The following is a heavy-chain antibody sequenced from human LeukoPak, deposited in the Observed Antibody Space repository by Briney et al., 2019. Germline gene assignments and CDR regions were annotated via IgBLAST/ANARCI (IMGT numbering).Heavy chain of an antibody. J-gene: IGHJ4*02. CDR3: ARGSGYFGYDY. CDR2: IYYSGST. CDR1: GGSISSYY. V-gene: IGHV4-59*12. Sequence: PSETLSLTCTVSGGSISSYYWSWIRQPPGKGLEWIGYIYYSGSTNYNPSLKSRVTISVDTSKNQFSLKLSSVTAADTAVYYCARGSGYFGYDYWGQGTLVTVSS. D-gene: IGHD3-22*01.